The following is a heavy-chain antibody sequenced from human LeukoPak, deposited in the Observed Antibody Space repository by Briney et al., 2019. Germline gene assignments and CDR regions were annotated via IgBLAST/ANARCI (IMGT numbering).Heavy chain of an antibody. CDR3: ARHDMDVAGAGLDYFDY. J-gene: IGHJ4*02. V-gene: IGHV4-59*08. Sequence: SETLSLTCTVSGGSISRYYWSWIRQPPGKGLEWIGYIYYSGSTNYNPSLKSRVTISVDTSKNQFSLKRSSVTAADTAVYYCARHDMDVAGAGLDYFDYWGQGTLVTVSS. CDR2: IYYSGST. D-gene: IGHD1-26*01. CDR1: GGSISRYY.